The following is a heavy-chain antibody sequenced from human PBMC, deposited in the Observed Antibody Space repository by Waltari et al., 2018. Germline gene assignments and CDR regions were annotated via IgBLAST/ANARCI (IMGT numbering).Heavy chain of an antibody. CDR1: GDSISMENSY. J-gene: IGHJ4*02. CDR3: ARLITSGGAGSYYFHN. CDR2: SSSAQCS. V-gene: IGHV4-39*01. Sequence: QLQLQESGPGLVKPSGTLSLTCNVSGDSISMENSYWGWIRQPPGKGRGWLGISSSAQCSFYNPSLKSRVTISLDTSKNQVALRLTSVTAADTSVYYCARLITSGGAGSYYFHNWGQGALVTVSS. D-gene: IGHD1-1*01.